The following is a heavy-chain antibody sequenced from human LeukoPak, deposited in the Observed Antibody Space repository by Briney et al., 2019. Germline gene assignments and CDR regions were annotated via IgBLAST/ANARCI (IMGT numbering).Heavy chain of an antibody. CDR1: EYTFTAYY. J-gene: IGHJ4*02. CDR2: IGPNRGDA. V-gene: IGHV1-2*02. D-gene: IGHD2-15*01. CDR3: ARDFPSGSGGVDY. Sequence: GASVKVSCKASEYTFTAYYIHWVRQAPGQGLEWMGWIGPNRGDAKYAQKFQGRVTMTRDTSISTVYMDLGRLTSDDTAVYYCARDFPSGSGGVDYWGQGTLVTVSS.